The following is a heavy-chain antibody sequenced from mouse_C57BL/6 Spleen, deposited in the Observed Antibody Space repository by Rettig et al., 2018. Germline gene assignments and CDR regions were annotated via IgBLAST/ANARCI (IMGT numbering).Heavy chain of an antibody. Sequence: QVQLKESGPGLVAPSQSLSITCTVSGFSLTSYGISWVRQPPGKGLDWLGVIWDDGHTNYPSALISRLTINKDNSKNQVFLKLNSLQTDDTATYYCAKGNSSACGFAYWGQGTLVTVSA. J-gene: IGHJ3*01. V-gene: IGHV2-3*01. D-gene: IGHD3-2*02. CDR3: AKGNSSACGFAY. CDR2: IWDDGHT. CDR1: GFSLTSYG.